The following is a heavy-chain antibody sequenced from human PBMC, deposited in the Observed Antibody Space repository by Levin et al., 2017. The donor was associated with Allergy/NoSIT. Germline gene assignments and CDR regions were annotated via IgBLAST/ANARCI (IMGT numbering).Heavy chain of an antibody. CDR2: MNPNSGNT. CDR3: AASYSSGWYPFAPFSLFEQRPRGFDP. CDR1: GYTFTSYD. D-gene: IGHD6-19*01. J-gene: IGHJ5*02. V-gene: IGHV1-8*01. Sequence: GESLKISCKASGYTFTSYDINWVRQATGQGLEWMGWMNPNSGNTGYAQKFQGRVTMTRNTSISTAYMELSSLRSEDTAVYYCAASYSSGWYPFAPFSLFEQRPRGFDPWGQGTLVTVSS.